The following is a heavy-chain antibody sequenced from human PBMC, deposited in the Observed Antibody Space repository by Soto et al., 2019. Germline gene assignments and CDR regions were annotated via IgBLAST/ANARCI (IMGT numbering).Heavy chain of an antibody. CDR2: IWYDGSNK. V-gene: IGHV3-33*01. J-gene: IGHJ3*01. CDR3: AREGYYYDSSGYLFG. D-gene: IGHD3-22*01. Sequence: QVQLVESGGGVVQPGRSLRLSCAASGFTFSSYGMHWVRQAPGKGLEWVAVIWYDGSNKYYADSVKGRFTISRDNSKNTLYLQMNSLRAEDTAVYYCAREGYYYDSSGYLFGWGQGTMVTVSS. CDR1: GFTFSSYG.